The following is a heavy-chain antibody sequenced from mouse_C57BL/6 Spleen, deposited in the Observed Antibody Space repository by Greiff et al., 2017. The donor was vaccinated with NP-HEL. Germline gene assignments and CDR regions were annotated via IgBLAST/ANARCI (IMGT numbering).Heavy chain of an antibody. J-gene: IGHJ2*01. Sequence: LVEPGASVKMSCKASGYTFTDYNMHWVKQSHGKSLEWIGYINPNNGGTSYNQKFKGKATLTVNKSSSTAYMELRSLTSEDSAVYYCARPYGPFDYWGQGTTLTVSS. D-gene: IGHD1-1*02. CDR2: INPNNGGT. CDR3: ARPYGPFDY. V-gene: IGHV1-22*01. CDR1: GYTFTDYN.